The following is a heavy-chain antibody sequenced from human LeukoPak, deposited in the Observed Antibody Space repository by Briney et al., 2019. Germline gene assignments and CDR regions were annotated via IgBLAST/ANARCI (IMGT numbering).Heavy chain of an antibody. V-gene: IGHV4-39*01. CDR3: ARLVAVATNYFDP. J-gene: IGHJ5*02. D-gene: IGHD6-19*01. CDR1: GGSISSNNYY. Sequence: SETPSLTCTVSGGSISSNNYYWNWIRQPPGKGLEWIGNIYYDGSTYYNPSLESRVTITVDTSRNQVSLKLSSLTAADTAVYYCARLVAVATNYFDPWGQGTLVTVSS. CDR2: IYYDGST.